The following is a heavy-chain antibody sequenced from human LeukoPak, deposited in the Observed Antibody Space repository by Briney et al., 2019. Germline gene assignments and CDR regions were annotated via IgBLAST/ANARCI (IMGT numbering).Heavy chain of an antibody. CDR3: AQYGKIWYQRGYFDY. CDR1: GFTFSSYA. Sequence: GGSLRLSCAASGFTFSSYAISWVRQAPGKGLEWVSGITSGGSTYYADSVKGRFTISRDNSKNTLFLQMNSLRAEDTALYYCAQYGKIWYQRGYFDYWGQGTPVTVSS. CDR2: ITSGGST. V-gene: IGHV3-23*01. D-gene: IGHD6-13*01. J-gene: IGHJ4*02.